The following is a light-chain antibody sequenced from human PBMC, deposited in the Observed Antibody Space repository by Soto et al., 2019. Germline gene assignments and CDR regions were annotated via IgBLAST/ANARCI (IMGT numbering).Light chain of an antibody. V-gene: IGLV2-14*01. CDR1: SSDVGGYNY. Sequence: QSVLTQPASVSASPGQSVTISRAGTSSDVGGYNYVSWYQQRPGRAPKLMIYEVTYRPSGVSNRFSGSKSGNTASLNISGLQAEDEADYYCSSYTTSSTLVFGTGTKVTVL. CDR3: SSYTTSSTLV. CDR2: EVT. J-gene: IGLJ1*01.